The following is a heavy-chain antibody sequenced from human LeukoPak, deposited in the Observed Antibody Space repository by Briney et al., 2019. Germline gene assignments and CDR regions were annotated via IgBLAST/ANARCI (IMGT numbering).Heavy chain of an antibody. CDR3: AGLVGANRGRWDY. CDR1: GFTFDDYA. V-gene: IGHV3-9*01. J-gene: IGHJ4*02. D-gene: IGHD1-26*01. Sequence: GRSLRLSCAASGFTFDDYAMHWVRQAPGKGLEWVSGISWNSGSIGYADSVKGRFTISRDNAKNSLYLQMNSLRAEDTAVYYCAGLVGANRGRWDYWGQGTLVTVSS. CDR2: ISWNSGSI.